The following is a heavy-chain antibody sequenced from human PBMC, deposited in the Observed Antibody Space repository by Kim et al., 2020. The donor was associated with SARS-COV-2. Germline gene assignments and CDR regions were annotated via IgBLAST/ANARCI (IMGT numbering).Heavy chain of an antibody. CDR1: RYTFTSYA. J-gene: IGHJ5*02. V-gene: IGHV1-3*01. CDR2: INAGNGNT. CDR3: ARDLRAGWFDP. D-gene: IGHD6-19*01. Sequence: ASVKNSCKAYRYTFTSYAMHWVRQAPGQRLEWMGWINAGNGNTKYSQKFQGRVTITRDTSASTAYMELSSLRSEDTAVYYCARDLRAGWFDPWGQGTLVTVSS.